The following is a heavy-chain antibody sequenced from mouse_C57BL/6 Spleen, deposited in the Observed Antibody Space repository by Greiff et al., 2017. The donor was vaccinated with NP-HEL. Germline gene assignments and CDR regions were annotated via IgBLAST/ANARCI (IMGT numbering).Heavy chain of an antibody. CDR2: ISSGSSTI. D-gene: IGHD2-2*01. Sequence: DVHLVESGGGLVKPGGSLKLSCAASGFTFSDYGMHWVRQAPEKGLEWVAYISSGSSTIYYADTVKGRFTISRDNAKNTLFLQMTSLRSEDTAMYYCAKGRIYYGYDGWYFDVWGTGTTVTVSS. J-gene: IGHJ1*03. CDR3: AKGRIYYGYDGWYFDV. V-gene: IGHV5-17*01. CDR1: GFTFSDYG.